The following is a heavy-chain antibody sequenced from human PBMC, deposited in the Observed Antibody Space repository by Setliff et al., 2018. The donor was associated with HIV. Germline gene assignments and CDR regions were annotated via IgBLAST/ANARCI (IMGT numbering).Heavy chain of an antibody. CDR2: VHSTGTT. J-gene: IGHJ3*01. Sequence: SETLSLTCTVSGGSFSTYYWSWIRQPAGEGPEYIGRVHSTGTTIYNPSLKSRVTMSVDASRNQLSLKLRSVTAADTAVYYCARARITMIGGRLEPYAFDRWGQGTKVTVSS. CDR1: GGSFSTYY. D-gene: IGHD3-10*01. V-gene: IGHV4-4*07. CDR3: ARARITMIGGRLEPYAFDR.